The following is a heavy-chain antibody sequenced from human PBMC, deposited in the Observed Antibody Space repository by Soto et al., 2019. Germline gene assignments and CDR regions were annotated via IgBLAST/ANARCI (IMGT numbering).Heavy chain of an antibody. V-gene: IGHV3-9*01. J-gene: IGHJ4*02. CDR3: AKAYLWFGESYYFDS. CDR1: GFTFDDYA. Sequence: EVQLVESGGGLVQPGRSLRLSCAASGFTFDDYAMHWVRQAPGKGLEWVSGITWNSNRLDYADSVKGRFTVSRDNTKNSRYLQMNSLRPEDTALYYCAKAYLWFGESYYFDSWGQGTLVTVSS. CDR2: ITWNSNRL. D-gene: IGHD3-10*01.